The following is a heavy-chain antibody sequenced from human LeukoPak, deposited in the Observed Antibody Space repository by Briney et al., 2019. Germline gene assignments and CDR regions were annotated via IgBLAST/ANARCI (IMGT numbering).Heavy chain of an antibody. CDR3: ARGYCGSTSCRSYYYYYMDV. V-gene: IGHV1-18*01. CDR2: ISAYNGNT. D-gene: IGHD2-2*01. Sequence: ASVKVSCKASGYTFTSYGISWVRQAPGQGLEWMGWISAYNGNTNYAQKLQGRVTMTTDTSTSTAYMELRSLRSDDTAVYYCARGYCGSTSCRSYYYYYMDVWGKGTTVTVSS. CDR1: GYTFTSYG. J-gene: IGHJ6*03.